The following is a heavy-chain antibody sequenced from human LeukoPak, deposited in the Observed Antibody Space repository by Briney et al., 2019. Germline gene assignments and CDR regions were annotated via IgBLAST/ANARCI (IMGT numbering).Heavy chain of an antibody. Sequence: SQTLSLTCTVSGGSISSGSYYWSWIRQPAGKGLEWIGSIYYSGSTYYNPSLKSRVTISVDTSKNQFSLKLNSVTAADTAVYYCARYASGSYFRGIDYWGQGTLVTVSS. J-gene: IGHJ4*02. CDR2: IYYSGST. CDR3: ARYASGSYFRGIDY. V-gene: IGHV4-39*07. CDR1: GGSISSGSYY. D-gene: IGHD1-26*01.